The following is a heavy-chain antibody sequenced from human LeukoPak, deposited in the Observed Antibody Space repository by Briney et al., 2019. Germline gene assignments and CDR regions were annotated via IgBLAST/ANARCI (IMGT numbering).Heavy chain of an antibody. CDR2: INHSGST. CDR3: ARDLGGYGPIFDY. Sequence: SETLSLTCAVYGGSFSGYYWSWIRQPPGKGLEWIGEINHSGSTNYNPSLKSRVTISVDTSKNQFSLKLSSVTAADTAVYYCARDLGGYGPIFDYWGQGTLVTVSS. J-gene: IGHJ4*02. V-gene: IGHV4-34*01. CDR1: GGSFSGYY. D-gene: IGHD4-17*01.